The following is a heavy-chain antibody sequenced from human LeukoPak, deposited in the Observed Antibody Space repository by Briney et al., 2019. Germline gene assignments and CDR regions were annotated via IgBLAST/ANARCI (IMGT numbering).Heavy chain of an antibody. V-gene: IGHV3-30*02. Sequence: GGSLRLSCAASGFTFDCCGTHWVRQAPGKGLEWVAFIRNVGNDKYYADSVKGRFTISRDKSKNTLYLQMNSLRAEDTAVYYCASNYYDSSGYYYGAFDIWGQGTMVTVSS. D-gene: IGHD3-22*01. CDR2: IRNVGNDK. CDR3: ASNYYDSSGYYYGAFDI. CDR1: GFTFDCCG. J-gene: IGHJ3*02.